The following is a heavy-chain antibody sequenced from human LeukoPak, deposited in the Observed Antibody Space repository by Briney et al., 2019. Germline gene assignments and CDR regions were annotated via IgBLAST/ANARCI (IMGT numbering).Heavy chain of an antibody. J-gene: IGHJ6*03. CDR2: INPNSGGT. Sequence: GASVKVSCKASGGTFSSYAISWVRQAPGQGLEWMGWINPNSGGTNYAQKFQGRVTVTRDTSISTAYMELSRLRSDDTAVYYCARDSTTVYSYYYYMDVWGKGTTVTISS. CDR1: GGTFSSYA. D-gene: IGHD1-1*01. V-gene: IGHV1-2*02. CDR3: ARDSTTVYSYYYYMDV.